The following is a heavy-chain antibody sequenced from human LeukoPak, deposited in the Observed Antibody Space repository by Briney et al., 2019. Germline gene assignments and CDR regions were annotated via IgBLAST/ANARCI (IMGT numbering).Heavy chain of an antibody. J-gene: IGHJ5*02. CDR3: ARVGAVAGTGWFDP. V-gene: IGHV3-74*01. D-gene: IGHD6-19*01. Sequence: GGSLRLSCAASGFTFSSYCMHWVRQAPGKGLVWVSRINADGSSTSYADSVKGRFTISRDNAKNTLYLQMNSLRAEDTAVYYCARVGAVAGTGWFDPWGQGTLVTVSS. CDR2: INADGSST. CDR1: GFTFSSYC.